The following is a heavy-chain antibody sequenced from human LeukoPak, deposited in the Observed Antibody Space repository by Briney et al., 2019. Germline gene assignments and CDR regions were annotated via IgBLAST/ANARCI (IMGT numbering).Heavy chain of an antibody. V-gene: IGHV3-23*01. Sequence: PGGSLRLSCTASGFTFSTNAMNWVRQAPGKGREWVSLISRSGGTTYYADSVKGRFTISRDNSRSTLYLQMNSLRAEDTAVYYCARHARSVSGRDYFDYWGQGTLVTVSS. CDR2: ISRSGGTT. J-gene: IGHJ4*02. CDR1: GFTFSTNA. CDR3: ARHARSVSGRDYFDY. D-gene: IGHD3-10*01.